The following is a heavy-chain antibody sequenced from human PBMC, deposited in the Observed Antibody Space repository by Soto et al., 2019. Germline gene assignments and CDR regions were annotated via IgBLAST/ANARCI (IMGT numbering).Heavy chain of an antibody. V-gene: IGHV3-48*02. CDR2: ISSSSSTI. Sequence: EVQLVESGGGLVQPGGSLRLSCAASGFTFSSYSMNWVRQAPGKGLEWVSYISSSSSTIYYADSVKGRFTISRDNAKNSLYLQMNSLRDEDTAVYYCAGGVTIFGVAKVWYFDLWGRGNLVTVSS. D-gene: IGHD3-3*01. CDR3: AGGVTIFGVAKVWYFDL. CDR1: GFTFSSYS. J-gene: IGHJ2*01.